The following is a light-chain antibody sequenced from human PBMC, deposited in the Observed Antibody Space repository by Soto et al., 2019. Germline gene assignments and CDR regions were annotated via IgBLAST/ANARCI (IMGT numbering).Light chain of an antibody. CDR1: SSDVGTYNY. CDR2: DVS. CDR3: TSYTSSSTLV. V-gene: IGLV2-14*01. Sequence: QSALTQPASVSGSPGQSITISCTGTSSDVGTYNYVSWYQQYAGKVPKLMIYDVSNRPSGVSDRFSGSKSGNTASLTISGLQAEDEADYYCTSYTSSSTLVFGGGTKVTVL. J-gene: IGLJ2*01.